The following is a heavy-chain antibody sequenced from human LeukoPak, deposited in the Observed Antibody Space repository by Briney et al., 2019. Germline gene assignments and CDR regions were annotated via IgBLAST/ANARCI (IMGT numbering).Heavy chain of an antibody. CDR2: IKQDGSEK. CDR1: GFTFSSYW. J-gene: IGHJ4*02. CDR3: PGDGSGIELVVPAFMGGDPMDY. Sequence: GGSLRLSCAASGFTFSSYWMSWVRQAPGKGLEWLANIKQDGSEKYYVDSVKGRFTISRDNAKNSLYLQRNSLRPKAQAGYSVPGDGSGIELVVPAFMGGDPMDYWGQGTLVTVSS. V-gene: IGHV3-7*01. D-gene: IGHD2-2*01.